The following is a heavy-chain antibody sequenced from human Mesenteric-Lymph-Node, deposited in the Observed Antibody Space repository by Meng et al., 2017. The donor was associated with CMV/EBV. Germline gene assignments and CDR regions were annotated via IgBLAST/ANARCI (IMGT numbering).Heavy chain of an antibody. J-gene: IGHJ1*01. CDR3: ARRGKYFCDRSGYSQY. CDR2: INHRGSI. CDR1: GGSFTDYY. Sequence: SQTLSLTCGVYGGSFTDYYWSWIRQPPGKGLEWIGEINHRGSINYNPSFKSRVIISVDTSKNQFSLKLSSVTAADTAVYYCARRGKYFCDRSGYSQYWGQGTLVTVSS. D-gene: IGHD3-22*01. V-gene: IGHV4-34*01.